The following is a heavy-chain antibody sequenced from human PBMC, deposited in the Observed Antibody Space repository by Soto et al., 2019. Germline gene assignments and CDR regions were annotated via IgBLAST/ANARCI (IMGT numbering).Heavy chain of an antibody. V-gene: IGHV1-69*01. Sequence: QVQLVQSGAEVKKPGSSVKVSCKASGGTFSSYAISWVRQAPGQGLEWMGGIIPIFGTANYAQKFQGRVTITADESTSTAYMELSRLRSEDTAVYYCARATGCGPSSTSCYAHWGQGTLVTVSS. J-gene: IGHJ4*02. CDR3: ARATGCGPSSTSCYAH. CDR1: GGTFSSYA. CDR2: IIPIFGTA. D-gene: IGHD2-2*01.